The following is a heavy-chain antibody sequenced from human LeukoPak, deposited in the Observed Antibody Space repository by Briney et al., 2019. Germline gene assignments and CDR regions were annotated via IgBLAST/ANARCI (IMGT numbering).Heavy chain of an antibody. Sequence: GGSLRLSCAASGFTFDNYAMNWVRQVPGKGLEWISLISWNSGTIGYADSVKGRFTISRDNANNFLYLQMNSLRAEDTALYYCARAYKDRSLAGKKEFLQHWGQDTLVTVSS. CDR1: GFTFDNYA. D-gene: IGHD6-19*01. J-gene: IGHJ1*01. CDR3: ARAYKDRSLAGKKEFLQH. V-gene: IGHV3-9*01. CDR2: ISWNSGTI.